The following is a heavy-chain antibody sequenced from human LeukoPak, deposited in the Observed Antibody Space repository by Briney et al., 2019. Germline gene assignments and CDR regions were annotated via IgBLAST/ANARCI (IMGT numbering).Heavy chain of an antibody. CDR2: ISTSSSYI. CDR1: GFIFSNSW. D-gene: IGHD1-26*01. V-gene: IGHV3-21*01. J-gene: IGHJ4*02. Sequence: GGSLRLSCAASGFIFSNSWINWVRQAPGKGLEWVSFISTSSSYIYYADSVKGRFTISRDNAKNSLYLQMNSLRVEDTAVYYCASRIVGTPDYFDYWGQGTLVTVSS. CDR3: ASRIVGTPDYFDY.